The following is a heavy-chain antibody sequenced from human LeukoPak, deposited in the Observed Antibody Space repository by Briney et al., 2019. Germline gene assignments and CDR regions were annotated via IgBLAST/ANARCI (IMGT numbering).Heavy chain of an antibody. D-gene: IGHD2-2*01. CDR3: ARHRGKVVVPAAIRGAFDI. J-gene: IGHJ3*02. CDR2: INHSGST. V-gene: IGHV4-34*01. CDR1: GGSFSGYY. Sequence: SETLSLTCAVYGGSFSGYYWSWIRQPPGKGLEWIGEINHSGSTNYNPSLKSRVTISVDTSKNQFSLKLSSVTAADTAVYYCARHRGKVVVPAAIRGAFDIWGQGTVVTVSS.